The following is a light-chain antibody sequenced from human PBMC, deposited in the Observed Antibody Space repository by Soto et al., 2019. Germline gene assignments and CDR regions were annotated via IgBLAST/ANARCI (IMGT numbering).Light chain of an antibody. CDR1: QSVSSN. V-gene: IGKV3-15*01. Sequence: EIVLTQSPATLSVSPGERATLSWRASQSVSSNLAWYQQKHGQAPRLLIYGASTRATGIPARFSGSGSGTDLTITISRLEHEDFAVYYCQQYGNSTQTFGHGTQVDIK. CDR2: GAS. CDR3: QQYGNSTQT. J-gene: IGKJ1*01.